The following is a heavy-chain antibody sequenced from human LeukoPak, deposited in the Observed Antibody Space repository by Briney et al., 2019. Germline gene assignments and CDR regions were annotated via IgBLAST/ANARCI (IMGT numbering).Heavy chain of an antibody. D-gene: IGHD3-16*01. CDR1: GFTFSSHW. J-gene: IGHJ4*02. CDR3: ARAPAFGTVDY. V-gene: IGHV3-7*01. CDR2: IKPDGSEK. Sequence: GGSLRLSCAASGFTFSSHWMSWVRQAPGKGLEWVANIKPDGSEKYPVDSVKGRFTVTRDNARNTLYLQMSRLRDDDSAVYYCARAPAFGTVDYWGQGTLVTVSS.